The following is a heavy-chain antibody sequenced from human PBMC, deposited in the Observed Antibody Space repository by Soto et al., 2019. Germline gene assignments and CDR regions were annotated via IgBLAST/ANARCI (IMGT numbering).Heavy chain of an antibody. Sequence: QVQLVQSGAEVKKPGASVKVSCKASGYTFTSYGISWVRQAPGQGLEWMGWISAYNGNTNYAQKLQGRVTMTTDTATSTAYMELRSMRSDDTAVYYCARDATGDYYYSGMDVWGQGTTVTVSS. CDR2: ISAYNGNT. J-gene: IGHJ6*02. D-gene: IGHD2-15*01. CDR1: GYTFTSYG. V-gene: IGHV1-18*01. CDR3: ARDATGDYYYSGMDV.